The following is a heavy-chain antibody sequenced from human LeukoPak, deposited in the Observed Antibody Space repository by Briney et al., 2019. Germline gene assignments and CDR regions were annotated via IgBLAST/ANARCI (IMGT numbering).Heavy chain of an antibody. D-gene: IGHD6-13*01. J-gene: IGHJ4*02. Sequence: PGGSLRLSCAASGFTFSSYAMHWVRQAPGKGLEWVAVISYDGSNKYYADSVKGRFTISRDNSKNTLYLQVNSLRAEDTAVYYCARIRYSSSWYALDYWGQGTLVTVSS. CDR2: ISYDGSNK. CDR3: ARIRYSSSWYALDY. V-gene: IGHV3-30-3*01. CDR1: GFTFSSYA.